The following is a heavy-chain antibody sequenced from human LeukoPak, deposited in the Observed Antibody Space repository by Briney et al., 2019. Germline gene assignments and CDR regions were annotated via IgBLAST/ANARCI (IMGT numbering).Heavy chain of an antibody. CDR2: INPSGGST. V-gene: IGHV1-46*01. D-gene: IGHD2-2*01. Sequence: ASVKVSCKASGYTFTSYYMHWVRQAPGQGLEWMGIINPSGGSTSYAQKFQGRVTMTRDMSTSTVYMELSSLRSEDTAVYYCARGSNLGYCSGTSCSVIDYWGQGTLVTVSS. J-gene: IGHJ4*02. CDR1: GYTFTSYY. CDR3: ARGSNLGYCSGTSCSVIDY.